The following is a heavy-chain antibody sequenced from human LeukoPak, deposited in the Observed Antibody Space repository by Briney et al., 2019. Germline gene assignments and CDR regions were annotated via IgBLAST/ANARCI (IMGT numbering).Heavy chain of an antibody. V-gene: IGHV3-23*01. CDR3: AKITGSVVAAYFDY. Sequence: GGSLRLSCAASGFTSSSYAMSWVRQAPGKGREWVSAISGSGGSTYYADSVKGRFTISRDNSKNTLYLQMNSLRAEDTAVYYCAKITGSVVAAYFDYWGQGTLVTVSS. CDR1: GFTSSSYA. J-gene: IGHJ4*02. CDR2: ISGSGGST. D-gene: IGHD2-15*01.